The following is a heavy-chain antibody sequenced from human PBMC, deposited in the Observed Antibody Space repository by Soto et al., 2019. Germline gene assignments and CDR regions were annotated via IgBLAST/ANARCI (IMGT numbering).Heavy chain of an antibody. D-gene: IGHD6-13*01. CDR2: ISAYNGNT. CDR1: GYTFTSYG. J-gene: IGHJ6*02. CDR3: ARVSSSWSIYYYGMDV. V-gene: IGHV1-18*01. Sequence: ASVKVSCKASGYTFTSYGISWVRQAPGQGLEWMGWISAYNGNTNYAQKLQGRVTMTTDTSTSTAYMELRSLRSDDTAVYYCARVSSSWSIYYYGMDVWGQGTTVTVS.